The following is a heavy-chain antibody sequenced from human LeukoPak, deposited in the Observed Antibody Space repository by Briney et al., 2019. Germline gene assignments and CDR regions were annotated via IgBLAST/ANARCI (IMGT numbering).Heavy chain of an antibody. Sequence: GESLKISCKGSGYEFSNFWIGWVRQMPGKGLEWMGFIYPGDSETRYSPSFQGQVTISVDKSLTTAYLQWSSLKASDTAMYYCARPQAGYSTSSRDYYYYMDVWGKGTTVTVSS. CDR1: GYEFSNFW. V-gene: IGHV5-51*01. J-gene: IGHJ6*03. CDR2: IYPGDSET. D-gene: IGHD6-6*01. CDR3: ARPQAGYSTSSRDYYYYMDV.